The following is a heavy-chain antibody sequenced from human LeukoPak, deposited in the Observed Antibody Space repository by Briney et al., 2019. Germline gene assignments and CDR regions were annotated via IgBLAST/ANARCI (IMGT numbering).Heavy chain of an antibody. J-gene: IGHJ4*02. Sequence: GGSLRLSCAASGFTFSTYDMHWVRQATGRGLEWVSAVGKAGDTHYADSVKGRFTISRENARTSVYLQMNSLRAEDTAVYYCAKQWLVKDPAYFDYWGQGTLVTVSS. V-gene: IGHV3-13*04. CDR3: AKQWLVKDPAYFDY. CDR2: VGKAGDT. D-gene: IGHD6-19*01. CDR1: GFTFSTYD.